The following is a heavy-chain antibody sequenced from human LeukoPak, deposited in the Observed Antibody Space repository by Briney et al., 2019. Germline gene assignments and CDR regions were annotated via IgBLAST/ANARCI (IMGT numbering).Heavy chain of an antibody. Sequence: SETLSLTCSVSGGSINNYYWTWIRQPTGKGLEWIGRIYTSGSTNYNPSLKSRVTMSVDTSKNQFSLKLSSVTAADTAVYYCAREDILTGYYSGFDYWGQGTLVTVSS. CDR3: AREDILTGYYSGFDY. D-gene: IGHD3-9*01. V-gene: IGHV4-4*07. J-gene: IGHJ4*02. CDR2: IYTSGST. CDR1: GGSINNYY.